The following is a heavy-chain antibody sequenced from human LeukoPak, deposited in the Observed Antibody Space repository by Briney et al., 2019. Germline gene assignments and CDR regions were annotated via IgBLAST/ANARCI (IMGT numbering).Heavy chain of an antibody. CDR1: GFTFDDYA. V-gene: IGHV3-9*01. J-gene: IGHJ4*02. CDR2: ISWNSGSI. Sequence: TGGSLRLSCAASGFTFDDYAMHWVRQAPGKGLEWVSIISWNSGSIGYADSVKGRFTISRDNSKNTLYLQMNSLRAEDTAVYYCVAHYYDSSGSDYWGQGTLVTVSS. D-gene: IGHD3-22*01. CDR3: VAHYYDSSGSDY.